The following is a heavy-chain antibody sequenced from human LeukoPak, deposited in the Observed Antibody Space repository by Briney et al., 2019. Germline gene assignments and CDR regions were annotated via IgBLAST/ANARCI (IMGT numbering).Heavy chain of an antibody. D-gene: IGHD3-9*01. CDR2: IYYSGST. V-gene: IGHV4-31*03. CDR3: ARIVAGYDILTGYYPYYFDY. J-gene: IGHJ4*02. CDR1: GGSISSGGYY. Sequence: SETLSLTCTVSGGSISSGGYYWRWIRQHPGKGLEWIGYIYYSGSTYYNPSLKSRVTISVDTSKNQFSLKLSSVTAADTAVYYCARIVAGYDILTGYYPYYFDYWGQGTLVTVSS.